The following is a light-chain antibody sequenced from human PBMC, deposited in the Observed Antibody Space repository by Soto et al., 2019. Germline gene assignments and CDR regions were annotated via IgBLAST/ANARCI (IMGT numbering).Light chain of an antibody. V-gene: IGKV4-1*01. CDR1: QNILYSSDNRNY. Sequence: IVMTQSPDPLAVSLGKRATINCKSSQNILYSSDNRNYLAWYQQKPGQPPKLLIYWASTRESGVPDRFSGSGSGTDFTLTISSLQAEDVAVYYCQQYYSTPRTFGQGTKVEIK. CDR2: WAS. J-gene: IGKJ1*01. CDR3: QQYYSTPRT.